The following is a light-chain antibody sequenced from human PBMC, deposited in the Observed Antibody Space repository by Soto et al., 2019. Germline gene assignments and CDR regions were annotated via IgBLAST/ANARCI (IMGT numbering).Light chain of an antibody. J-gene: IGLJ1*01. V-gene: IGLV2-14*01. CDR1: SSDVGGYNY. CDR2: DVS. Sequence: QSALTQPASVSGSPGQSITISCTGTSSDVGGYNYVSWYQQHPGKAPKLMIYDVSNRPSGVSNRFSGSKSGNTASLTISGLQAEDEADYYCSLYTSSTPYVFGTGTKVTVI. CDR3: SLYTSSTPYV.